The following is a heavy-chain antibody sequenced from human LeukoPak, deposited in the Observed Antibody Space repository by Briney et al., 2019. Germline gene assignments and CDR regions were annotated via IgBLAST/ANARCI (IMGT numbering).Heavy chain of an antibody. CDR1: GYTFTSYD. D-gene: IGHD1-26*01. CDR2: IIPIFGTA. Sequence: SVKVSCKASGYTFTSYDINWVRQATGQGLEWMGGIIPIFGTANYAQKFQGRVTITADESTSTAYMELSSLRSEDTAVYYCAIGGGGSYFDYWGQGTLVTVSS. V-gene: IGHV1-69*13. CDR3: AIGGGGSYFDY. J-gene: IGHJ4*02.